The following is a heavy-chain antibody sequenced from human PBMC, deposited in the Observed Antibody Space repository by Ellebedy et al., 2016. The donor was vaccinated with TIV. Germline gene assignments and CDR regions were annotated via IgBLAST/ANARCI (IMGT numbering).Heavy chain of an antibody. D-gene: IGHD3-10*01. CDR3: VRTISHGSGDC. CDR2: IYFSGTT. J-gene: IGHJ4*02. CDR1: GGSINDYY. Sequence: SETLSLXXTVSGGSINDYYWSWIRQPPGKGLEWIGYIYFSGTTNYNPSLKSRVTISVDTSNNQFSLKLSSVSAADTAVYYCVRTISHGSGDCWGQGTLVTVSS. V-gene: IGHV4-59*01.